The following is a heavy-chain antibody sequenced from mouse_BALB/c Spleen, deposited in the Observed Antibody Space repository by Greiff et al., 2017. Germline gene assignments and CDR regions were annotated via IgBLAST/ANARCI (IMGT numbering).Heavy chain of an antibody. V-gene: IGHV7-3*02. CDR3: ARETYGSFPCLAY. Sequence: EVKLVESGGGLVQPGGSLRLSCATSGFTFTDYYMSWVRQPPGKALEWLGFIRNKANGYTTEYSASVKGRFTISRDNSQSILYLQMNTLRAEASATYSCARETYGSFPCLAYGAQGTRVTVSA. D-gene: IGHD2-2*01. CDR1: GFTFTDYY. CDR2: IRNKANGYTT. J-gene: IGHJ3*01.